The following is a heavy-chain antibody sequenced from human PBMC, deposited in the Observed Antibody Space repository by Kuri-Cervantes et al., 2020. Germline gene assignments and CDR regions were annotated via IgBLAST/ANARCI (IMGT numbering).Heavy chain of an antibody. CDR2: IDWDDDK. V-gene: IGHV2-70D*14. CDR1: GFSLSTTGMR. CDR3: AHRGGNFWTGYSFDY. Sequence: SGPTLVKPTQTLTLTCTFSGFSLSTTGMRVSWIRQPPGKALEWPARIDWDDDKFYSTSLKSRLTITKDTSKNQVVLTMTNMDPVDTGTYYCAHRGGNFWTGYSFDYWGQGTLVTVSS. D-gene: IGHD4-23*01. J-gene: IGHJ4*02.